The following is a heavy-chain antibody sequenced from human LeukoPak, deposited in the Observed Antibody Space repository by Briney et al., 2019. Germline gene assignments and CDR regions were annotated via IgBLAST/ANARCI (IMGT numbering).Heavy chain of an antibody. CDR1: GYTFTGYY. CDR3: ARRPYYYYGMDV. Sequence: ASVKVSCKASGYTFTGYYMHWVRQAPGQGLGWMGWINPNSGGTNYAQKFQGRVTMTRDTSISTAYMELSRLRSDDTAVYYCARRPYYYYGMDVWGQGTTVTVSS. V-gene: IGHV1-2*02. CDR2: INPNSGGT. J-gene: IGHJ6*02.